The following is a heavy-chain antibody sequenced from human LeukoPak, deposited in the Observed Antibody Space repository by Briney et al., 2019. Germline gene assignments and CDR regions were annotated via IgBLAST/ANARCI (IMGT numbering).Heavy chain of an antibody. CDR3: ARAGSGSGWYFDY. D-gene: IGHD6-19*01. V-gene: IGHV1-18*01. CDR1: AYDFTSVG. J-gene: IGHJ4*02. Sequence: ASVKVSCKASAYDFTSVGITWVRRAPGQGLERMGWISPYNGNTRFARKFQGRVAMTTDISSTTDYMELRGLRFNDTAVYYGARAGSGSGWYFDYWGQGTLVTVSS. CDR2: ISPYNGNT.